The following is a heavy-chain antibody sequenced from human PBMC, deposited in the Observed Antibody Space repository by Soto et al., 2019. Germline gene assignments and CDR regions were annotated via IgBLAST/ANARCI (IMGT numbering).Heavy chain of an antibody. Sequence: EVQLVESGGGLGQPGGSLRLSCAASGFTVGNNYMNWVRQSPGKGLEWVSVIYSGGRTDYADSVKGRFTISRDSSTHTLFLQMNSLRAEDTDIYYCAARAVAAPRWGQGTLVTVSS. J-gene: IGHJ4*02. D-gene: IGHD6-19*01. V-gene: IGHV3-66*01. CDR3: AARAVAAPR. CDR2: IYSGGRT. CDR1: GFTVGNNY.